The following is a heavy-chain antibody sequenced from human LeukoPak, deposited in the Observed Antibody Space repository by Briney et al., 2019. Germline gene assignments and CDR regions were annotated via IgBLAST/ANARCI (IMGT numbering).Heavy chain of an antibody. CDR3: AKDRSEGSGSYIDY. D-gene: IGHD3-10*01. Sequence: GGSLRLSCVASGFTFSSNVMIWVRQAPGKGLEWVSSIPASGGSTYYADSVKGRFTISRENSKNTVYLHMNSLTVDDTAFYYCAKDRSEGSGSYIDYWGQGALVTVSS. CDR1: GFTFSSNV. J-gene: IGHJ4*02. CDR2: IPASGGST. V-gene: IGHV3-23*01.